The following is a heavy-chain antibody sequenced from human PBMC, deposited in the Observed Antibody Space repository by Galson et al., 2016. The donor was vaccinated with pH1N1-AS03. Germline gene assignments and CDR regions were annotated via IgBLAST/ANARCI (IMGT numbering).Heavy chain of an antibody. Sequence: SLRLSCAAPGFIFSGYWMSWVRQAPGKGLEWVANIKQDGSEKYYVDSVKGRFTIARDNAKNSVYLQMNSLRAEDTAVYHCARGKDFWSGYPDDPFDIWGLGTRVTVSS. D-gene: IGHD3-3*01. J-gene: IGHJ3*02. CDR3: ARGKDFWSGYPDDPFDI. CDR2: IKQDGSEK. V-gene: IGHV3-7*03. CDR1: GFIFSGYW.